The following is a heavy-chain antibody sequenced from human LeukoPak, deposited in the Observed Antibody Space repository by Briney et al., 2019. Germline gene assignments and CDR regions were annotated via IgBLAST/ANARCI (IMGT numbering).Heavy chain of an antibody. D-gene: IGHD4-17*01. J-gene: IGHJ4*02. CDR2: ISSTSNYI. Sequence: GGSLRLSCAASGFSFSNYGMNWVRQAPGKGLEWVSSISSTSNYIYYADSVKGRFTISRDNAKNSLYLQMNSLRAEDTAVYYCARAPAYASYDYWGQGTLVTVSS. V-gene: IGHV3-21*01. CDR3: ARAPAYASYDY. CDR1: GFSFSNYG.